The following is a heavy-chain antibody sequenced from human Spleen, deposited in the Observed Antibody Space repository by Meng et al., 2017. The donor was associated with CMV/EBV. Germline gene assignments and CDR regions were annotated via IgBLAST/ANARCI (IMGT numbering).Heavy chain of an antibody. CDR1: GYSLTTFE. D-gene: IGHD3-22*01. Sequence: ASVKVSCKASGYSLTTFEVNWVRQATGQGLKWMGWINPNTGDTGLAQKFQGRVSMTRDTSTSTAYMELSSLRAEDTAVYYCARLNAIFYDNTGHYYDHWGQGTLVTVSS. CDR2: INPNTGDT. V-gene: IGHV1-8*01. CDR3: ARLNAIFYDNTGHYYDH. J-gene: IGHJ4*02.